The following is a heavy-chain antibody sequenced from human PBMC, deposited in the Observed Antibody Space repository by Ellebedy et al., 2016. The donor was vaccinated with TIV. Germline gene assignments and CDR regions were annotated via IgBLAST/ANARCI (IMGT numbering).Heavy chain of an antibody. D-gene: IGHD3-10*01. V-gene: IGHV1-2*02. CDR2: INPNSGGT. Sequence: ASVKVSXKASGYSFTGYYSHWVRQAPGQGLEWVGWINPNSGGTSYAQNFQGRVTMTRDTSISTAYMELSSLGSDVTAVYYCARGRYGSGSHAFDVWGQGTMVSVSS. CDR3: ARGRYGSGSHAFDV. J-gene: IGHJ3*01. CDR1: GYSFTGYY.